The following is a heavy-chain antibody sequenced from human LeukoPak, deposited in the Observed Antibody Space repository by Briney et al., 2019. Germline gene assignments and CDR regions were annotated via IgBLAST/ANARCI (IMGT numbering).Heavy chain of an antibody. D-gene: IGHD4-17*01. J-gene: IGHJ5*02. CDR1: GFTVSSNS. CDR3: ARSLHDYGDYVLNWFDP. V-gene: IGHV3-53*01. CDR2: IYSDNT. Sequence: GGSLRLSCTVSGFTVSSNSVSWVRQAPGKGLEWVSFIYSDNTHYADSVKGRFTISRDNAKNSLYLQMNSLRAEDTAVYYCARSLHDYGDYVLNWFDPWGQGTLVTVSS.